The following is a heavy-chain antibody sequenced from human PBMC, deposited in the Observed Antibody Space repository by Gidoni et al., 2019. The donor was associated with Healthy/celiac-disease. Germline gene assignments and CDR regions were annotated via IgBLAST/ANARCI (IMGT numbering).Heavy chain of an antibody. J-gene: IGHJ4*02. CDR2: IWYDGSNK. Sequence: QVQLVEPGGGVVQPGRSLSLSCAASGFTFSSYGMHWVRQAPGKGLEWVAVIWYDGSNKHYADSVKSRFTISRENSKNTLYLQMNSLRAEDTAVYYCAARRYSSSSPFDYWGQGTLVTVSS. CDR1: GFTFSSYG. CDR3: AARRYSSSSPFDY. D-gene: IGHD6-6*01. V-gene: IGHV3-33*01.